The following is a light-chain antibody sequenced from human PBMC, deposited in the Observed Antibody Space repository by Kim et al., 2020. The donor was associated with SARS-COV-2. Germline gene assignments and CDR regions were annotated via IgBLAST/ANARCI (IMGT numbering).Light chain of an antibody. Sequence: QPATLTCTGNTNNVDNESATWLQQNQGNPPKPLTNSNNNQQSGILERLSASRSGNKDSLTITGRKPEDEADYYCSAWDSSLSYWVFGGGTQLTV. CDR3: SAWDSSLSYWV. CDR2: SNN. V-gene: IGLV10-54*01. CDR1: TNNVDNES. J-gene: IGLJ3*02.